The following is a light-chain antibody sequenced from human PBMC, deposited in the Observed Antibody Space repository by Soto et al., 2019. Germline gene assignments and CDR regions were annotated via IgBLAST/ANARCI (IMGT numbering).Light chain of an antibody. V-gene: IGKV3-15*01. CDR3: HQRSNWPLT. CDR2: GAS. CDR1: QSVSSN. Sequence: EIVMTQSPATLSVSPGERATLSCRASQSVSSNLAWYQQKPGQAPSLLIYGASTRATGIPARFSGSGSGTEFTLTISSLEPGDFAVYYCHQRSNWPLTFGGGTKLEIK. J-gene: IGKJ4*01.